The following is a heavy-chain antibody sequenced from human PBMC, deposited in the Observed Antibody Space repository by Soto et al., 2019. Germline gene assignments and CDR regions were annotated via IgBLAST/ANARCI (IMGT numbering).Heavy chain of an antibody. V-gene: IGHV4-34*01. J-gene: IGHJ4*02. Sequence: SETLSLTCAVYGGSFSGYYWSWIRQPPGKGLEWIGEINHSGSTNYNPSLKSRVTISVDTSKNQFSLKLCSVTAADTAVYYCARGGGGSSSWFGTYYFDYWGQGTLVTVSS. CDR3: ARGGGGSSSWFGTYYFDY. CDR1: GGSFSGYY. D-gene: IGHD6-13*01. CDR2: INHSGST.